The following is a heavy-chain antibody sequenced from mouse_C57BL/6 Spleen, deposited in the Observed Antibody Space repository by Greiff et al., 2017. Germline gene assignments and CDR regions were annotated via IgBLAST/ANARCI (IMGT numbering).Heavy chain of an antibody. V-gene: IGHV1-82*01. CDR3: ARSSLLYAMDY. Sequence: VKVVESGPELVKPGASVKISCKASGYAFSSSWMNWVKQRPGQGLEWIGRIYPGDGDTNYNGKFKGKATLTADKSSSTAYMQLSSLTSEDSAVYFCARSSLLYAMDYWGQGTSVTVSS. D-gene: IGHD6-2*01. CDR2: IYPGDGDT. CDR1: GYAFSSSW. J-gene: IGHJ4*01.